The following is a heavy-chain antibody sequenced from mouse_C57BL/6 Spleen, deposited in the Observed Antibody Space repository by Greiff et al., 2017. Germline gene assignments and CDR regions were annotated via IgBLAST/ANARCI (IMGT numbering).Heavy chain of an antibody. D-gene: IGHD2-4*01. J-gene: IGHJ1*03. CDR2: IGPGSGST. Sequence: QVHVKQSGAELVKPGASVKISCKASGYTFTDYYINWVKQRPGQGLEWIGKIGPGSGSTYYNEKFKGKATLTADKSSSTAYMELSSLTSEDSAVYFCARFGGYYDYDWVYWYFDVWGTGTTVTVSS. CDR3: ARFGGYYDYDWVYWYFDV. V-gene: IGHV1-77*01. CDR1: GYTFTDYY.